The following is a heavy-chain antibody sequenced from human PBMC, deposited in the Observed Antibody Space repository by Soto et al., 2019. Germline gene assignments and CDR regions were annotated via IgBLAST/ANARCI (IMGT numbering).Heavy chain of an antibody. V-gene: IGHV3-9*01. CDR3: VKDESINWYSGHFRH. D-gene: IGHD6-13*01. Sequence: GGSLRLSCAASGFTFDDYAMHWVRQVPGKGLEWVSGINWNRGSIGYGDSVKGRFAISRDNAKNSLHLQMNSLSAEDTAFYYCVKDESINWYSGHFRHWGQGTLVTVSS. CDR1: GFTFDDYA. CDR2: INWNRGSI. J-gene: IGHJ1*01.